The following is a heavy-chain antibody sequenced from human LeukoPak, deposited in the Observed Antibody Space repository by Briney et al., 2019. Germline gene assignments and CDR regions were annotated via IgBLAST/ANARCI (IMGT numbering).Heavy chain of an antibody. Sequence: SGGSLRLSCAASGFTFSHYGMHWVRQAPGKGLEWVAVIRNDGSNRYYADSVKGRFTIYRDDSQNTLYLQMNSLRAEDTAVYYCAKDAHRGFDYSNSLEYWGQGALVTVSS. CDR2: IRNDGSNR. V-gene: IGHV3-30*02. CDR1: GFTFSHYG. CDR3: AKDAHRGFDYSNSLEY. D-gene: IGHD4-11*01. J-gene: IGHJ4*02.